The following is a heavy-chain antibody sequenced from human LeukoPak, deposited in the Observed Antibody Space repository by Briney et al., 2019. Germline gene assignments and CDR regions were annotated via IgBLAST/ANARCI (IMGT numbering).Heavy chain of an antibody. Sequence: ASVKVSCKASGYTFTSYGISWVRQAPGQGLEWMGWISAYNGNTNFAQKLQGRVTMTTDTSTSTAYMELRSLRSDDTAVYYCARVGSSSGSYVDAFDIWGQGTMVTVSS. V-gene: IGHV1-18*01. CDR1: GYTFTSYG. J-gene: IGHJ3*02. D-gene: IGHD3-10*01. CDR3: ARVGSSSGSYVDAFDI. CDR2: ISAYNGNT.